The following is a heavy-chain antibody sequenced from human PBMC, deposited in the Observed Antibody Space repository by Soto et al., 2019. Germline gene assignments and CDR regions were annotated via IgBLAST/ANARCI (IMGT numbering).Heavy chain of an antibody. D-gene: IGHD6-19*01. J-gene: IGHJ5*02. CDR1: GDSYSISTYS. CDR3: AGMPYTSGLRFDP. Sequence: TSETLSLTCNMSGDSYSISTYSWSWIRQPPGKALQWIGFIYQSGVTSYNPSLASRVSISLDRSNNQCSLKLKSVTAADTAVYFCAGMPYTSGLRFDPWGPGTLVNVS. CDR2: IYQSGVT. V-gene: IGHV4-30-2*01.